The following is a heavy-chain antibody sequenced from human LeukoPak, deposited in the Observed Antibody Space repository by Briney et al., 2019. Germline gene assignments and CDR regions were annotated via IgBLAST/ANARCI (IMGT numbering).Heavy chain of an antibody. CDR1: GFTFSSYA. D-gene: IGHD3-22*01. CDR2: ISGSGGNT. J-gene: IGHJ4*02. Sequence: GGSLRLSCAVSGFTFSSYAMSWVRQAPGKGLEWVSAISGSGGNTYNADSVKGRFTISRDNSKNTLYLQMNSLRAEDTALYYCASRYDSSGYYFFGYWGQGTLVTVSS. CDR3: ASRYDSSGYYFFGY. V-gene: IGHV3-23*01.